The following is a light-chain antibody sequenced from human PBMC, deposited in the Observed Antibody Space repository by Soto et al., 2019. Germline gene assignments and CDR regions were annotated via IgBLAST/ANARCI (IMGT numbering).Light chain of an antibody. CDR3: QQYNNWPPLIT. V-gene: IGKV3-15*01. CDR1: QSVSSN. J-gene: IGKJ5*01. Sequence: VMTHSLAALSVSQQERATLSCRASQSVSSNLAWYQQKPGQAPRLLIYGASTRATGIPARFSGSGSGTEFTLTISSLQSEDFAVYYCQQYNNWPPLITFGQGTRLEI. CDR2: GAS.